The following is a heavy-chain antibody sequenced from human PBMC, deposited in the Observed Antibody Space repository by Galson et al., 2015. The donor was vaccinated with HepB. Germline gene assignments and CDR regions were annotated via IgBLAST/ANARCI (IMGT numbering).Heavy chain of an antibody. J-gene: IGHJ6*02. CDR1: GFTVSSNY. CDR3: ARDHTAGGDYYYGMDV. Sequence: SLRLSCAASGFTVSSNYMSWVRQAPGKGLEWVSVIYSGGSTYYADSVKGRFTISRDNSKNTLYLQMNSLRAEDTAVYYCARDHTAGGDYYYGMDVWGQGTTVTVSS. V-gene: IGHV3-66*02. CDR2: IYSGGST. D-gene: IGHD4-17*01.